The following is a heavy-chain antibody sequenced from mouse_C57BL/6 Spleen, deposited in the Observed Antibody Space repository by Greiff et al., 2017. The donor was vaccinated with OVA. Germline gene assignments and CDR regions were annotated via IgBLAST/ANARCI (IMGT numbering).Heavy chain of an antibody. CDR1: GYTFTSYG. D-gene: IGHD2-4*01. CDR2: IYPRSGNT. Sequence: VQRVESGAELARPGASVKLSCKASGYTFTSYGISWVKQRTGQGLEWIGEIYPRSGNTYYNEKFKGKATLTADKSSSTAYMELRSLTSEDSAVYFCARADDYDDGAWFAYWGQGTLVTVSA. V-gene: IGHV1-81*01. CDR3: ARADDYDDGAWFAY. J-gene: IGHJ3*01.